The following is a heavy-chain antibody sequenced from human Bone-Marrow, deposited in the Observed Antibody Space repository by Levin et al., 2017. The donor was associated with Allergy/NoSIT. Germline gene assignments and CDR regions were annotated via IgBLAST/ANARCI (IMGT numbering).Heavy chain of an antibody. CDR2: IFVGGIT. CDR3: ATVVPTATRHWFDP. Sequence: SETLSLTCSVSGGSISNGYHYWTWIRQPPGKGLEWIGYIFVGGITNYNPSLGSRVIISVDTSKNQFSLHLSSVTAADTAVYFCATVVPTATRHWFDPWGQGIRVTVSS. V-gene: IGHV4-30-4*01. J-gene: IGHJ5*02. D-gene: IGHD2-15*01. CDR1: GGSISNGYHY.